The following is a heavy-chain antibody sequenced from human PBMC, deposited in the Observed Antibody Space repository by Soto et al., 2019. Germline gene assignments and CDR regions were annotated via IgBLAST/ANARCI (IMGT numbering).Heavy chain of an antibody. Sequence: EVQLVESGGGLIQPGGSLRLSCAVSGFTVSNNYMSWVRQAPGKGLEGVSVIYSGGYTAYGDSVKGRFTISRDNSKNTLFLQVNSLGAEDPAGFYWARPGGGGGYWGQGTLVTVSS. V-gene: IGHV3-53*01. CDR3: ARPGGGGGY. D-gene: IGHD3-10*01. CDR2: IYSGGYT. CDR1: GFTVSNNY. J-gene: IGHJ4*02.